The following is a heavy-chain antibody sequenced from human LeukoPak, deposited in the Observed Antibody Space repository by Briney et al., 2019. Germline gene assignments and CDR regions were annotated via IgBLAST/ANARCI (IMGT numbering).Heavy chain of an antibody. Sequence: ASVKVSCKASGYTFTGYYMHWVRQAPGQGLGWMGWINPNSGGTNYAQKFQGWVTMTRDTSISTAYMELSRLRSDDTAVYYCARDLWGGNYGSGSYYNVRPYGMDVWGQGTTVTVSS. V-gene: IGHV1-2*04. D-gene: IGHD3-10*01. J-gene: IGHJ6*02. CDR1: GYTFTGYY. CDR2: INPNSGGT. CDR3: ARDLWGGNYGSGSYYNVRPYGMDV.